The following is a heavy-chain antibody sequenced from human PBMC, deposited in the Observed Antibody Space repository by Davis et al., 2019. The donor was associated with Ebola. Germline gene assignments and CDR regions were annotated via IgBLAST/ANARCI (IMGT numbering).Heavy chain of an antibody. CDR1: GGTFSSYA. D-gene: IGHD2-2*01. CDR3: ARVGKGALTSDAFDI. CDR2: IIPIFGTA. J-gene: IGHJ3*02. Sequence: AASVKVSCKASGGTFSSYAISWVRQAPGQGLEWMGGIIPIFGTANYAQKFQGRVTITADESTSTAYMELSSLRSEDTAVYYCARVGKGALTSDAFDIWGQGTMVTVSS. V-gene: IGHV1-69*13.